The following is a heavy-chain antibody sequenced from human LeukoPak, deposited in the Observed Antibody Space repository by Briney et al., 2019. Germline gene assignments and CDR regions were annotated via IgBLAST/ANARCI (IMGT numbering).Heavy chain of an antibody. CDR1: GFRFSIYA. CDR3: ARKRGGFDYYDSSGYLYYFDY. CDR2: ISGSDSST. D-gene: IGHD3-22*01. Sequence: GSLRLSCAASGFRFSIYAMSWVRLAPGKGLEWVSAISGSDSSTYHADSVKGRFTISRDNPKNTLYLQMNSVRAEDTAIYYCARKRGGFDYYDSSGYLYYFDYWGQGTLVTVSS. J-gene: IGHJ4*02. V-gene: IGHV3-23*01.